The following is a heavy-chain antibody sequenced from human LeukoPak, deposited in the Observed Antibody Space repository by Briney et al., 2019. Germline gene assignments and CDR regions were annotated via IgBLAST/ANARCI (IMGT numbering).Heavy chain of an antibody. J-gene: IGHJ4*02. CDR1: GFTFSTYW. V-gene: IGHV3-15*01. CDR3: TTGIWFGELLSLDIDY. Sequence: PGGSLRLSCATFGFTFSTYWMHWVRQAPGKGLEWVGRIKSKTDGGTTDYAAPVKGRFTISRDDSKNTLYLQMNSLKTEDTAVYYCTTGIWFGELLSLDIDYWGQGTLVTVSS. D-gene: IGHD3-10*01. CDR2: IKSKTDGGTT.